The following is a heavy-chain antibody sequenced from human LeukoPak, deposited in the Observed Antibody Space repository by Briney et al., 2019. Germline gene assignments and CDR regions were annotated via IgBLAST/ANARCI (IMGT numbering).Heavy chain of an antibody. CDR1: GGSISGYY. D-gene: IGHD1-26*01. V-gene: IGHV4-59*01. CDR2: IFYSGGT. J-gene: IGHJ4*02. Sequence: SETLSLTCTVSGGSISGYYWSWIRQPPGKGLEWIGYIFYSGGTNYNPSLKSRVTISVDTSKNQFSLKLSSVTAADTAVYYCVRGEWDLLFDYWGQGTLVTVSS. CDR3: VRGEWDLLFDY.